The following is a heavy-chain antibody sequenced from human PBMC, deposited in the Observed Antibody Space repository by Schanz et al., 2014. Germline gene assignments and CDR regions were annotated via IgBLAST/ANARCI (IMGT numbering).Heavy chain of an antibody. CDR3: ASPTDILTGYYHY. V-gene: IGHV4-39*01. Sequence: QLQLQESGLGLVKPSETLSLTCSVSGGSVSSNSYYWGWVRQPPGKGLEWIGTIYYSGSTHYNPSLKSRGTISIDTSKNQFSLKLRSVTAADTAVYFCASPTDILTGYYHYWGQGTQVIVSS. J-gene: IGHJ4*02. D-gene: IGHD3-9*01. CDR1: GGSVSSNSYY. CDR2: IYYSGST.